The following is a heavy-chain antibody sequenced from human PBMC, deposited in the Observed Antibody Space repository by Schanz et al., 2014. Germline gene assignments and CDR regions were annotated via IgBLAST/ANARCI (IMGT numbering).Heavy chain of an antibody. J-gene: IGHJ4*02. V-gene: IGHV1-18*01. CDR2: FSAYIVNT. CDR1: GYTFTSYG. D-gene: IGHD3-9*01. Sequence: QVQLVQSGAEVKKPGASVKVSCKASGYTFTSYGISWVRQAPGQGLEWMGWFSAYIVNTKYPQKLQGRVTMTTDTSTNTAYMELKSLISSDTAVYYCARDAADFYDILTEEDYWGQGTLXTVSS. CDR3: ARDAADFYDILTEEDY.